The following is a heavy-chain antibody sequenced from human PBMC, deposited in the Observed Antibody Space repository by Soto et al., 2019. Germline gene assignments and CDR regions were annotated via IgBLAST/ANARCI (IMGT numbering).Heavy chain of an antibody. D-gene: IGHD5-12*01. CDR1: GFSFSSYA. V-gene: IGHV3-23*01. Sequence: VQLLESGGGLVQPGGSLRLSCAASGFSFSSYAMVWVRQAPGKGLEWVSVISARGGSSYFADSVKGRVTISRDNSKKVLSLEMNSLRADDTAIYFCATGSIEYSAWVANWGHGTLVLVSS. CDR2: ISARGGSS. CDR3: ATGSIEYSAWVAN. J-gene: IGHJ4*01.